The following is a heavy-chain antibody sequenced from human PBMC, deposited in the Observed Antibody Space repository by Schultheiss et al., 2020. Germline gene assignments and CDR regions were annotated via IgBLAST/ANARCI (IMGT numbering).Heavy chain of an antibody. CDR3: ARAAGYDSSGYSY. CDR2: IYYSGIT. V-gene: IGHV4-59*12. D-gene: IGHD3-22*01. Sequence: SQTLSLTCTVSGGSISSYYWSWIRQPPGKGLEWIGYIYYSGITNHNPSLKSRVTISVDTSKNQFSLKLSSVTAADTAVYYCARAAGYDSSGYSYWGQGTLVTVSS. J-gene: IGHJ4*02. CDR1: GGSISSYY.